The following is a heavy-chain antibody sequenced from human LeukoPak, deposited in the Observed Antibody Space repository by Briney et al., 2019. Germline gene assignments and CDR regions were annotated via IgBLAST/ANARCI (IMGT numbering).Heavy chain of an antibody. CDR2: FSGSGGST. J-gene: IGHJ5*02. V-gene: IGHV3-23*01. Sequence: PGGSLRLSCAASGFTFSSYAMSWVRQAPGKGLEWVSAFSGSGGSTYYAASVKGRFTISRDNSKNTLYLQMNSLRAEDTAVYYCAKGPYGDYVLSWFDPWGQGTLVTVSS. CDR1: GFTFSSYA. D-gene: IGHD4-17*01. CDR3: AKGPYGDYVLSWFDP.